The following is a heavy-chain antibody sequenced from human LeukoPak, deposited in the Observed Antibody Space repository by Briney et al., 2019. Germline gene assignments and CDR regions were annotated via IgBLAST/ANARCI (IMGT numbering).Heavy chain of an antibody. CDR2: IIPIFGTA. D-gene: IGHD6-13*01. CDR3: ARDLGYSSSWFVIGWFDP. V-gene: IGHV1-69*13. CDR1: GGTFSSYA. J-gene: IGHJ5*02. Sequence: SVKVSCKASGGTFSSYAISWVRQAPGQGLEWMGGIIPIFGTANYAQKFQGRVTITADESTSTAYMELSSLRSEDTAVYYCARDLGYSSSWFVIGWFDPWGQGTLVTVPS.